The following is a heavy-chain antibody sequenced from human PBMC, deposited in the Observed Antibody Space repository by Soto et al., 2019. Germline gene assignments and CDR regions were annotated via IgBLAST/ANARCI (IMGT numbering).Heavy chain of an antibody. Sequence: PSETLSLTCTVSGGSISSGDYYWSRIRQPPGKGLEWIGYIYYSGSTYYNPSLKNRVTISVDTSKNQFSLKLSSATAADTAVYYCAREDPGLNWFDPWGQGTLGTVSS. V-gene: IGHV4-30-4*01. CDR3: AREDPGLNWFDP. J-gene: IGHJ5*02. CDR2: IYYSGST. CDR1: GGSISSGDYY. D-gene: IGHD3-16*01.